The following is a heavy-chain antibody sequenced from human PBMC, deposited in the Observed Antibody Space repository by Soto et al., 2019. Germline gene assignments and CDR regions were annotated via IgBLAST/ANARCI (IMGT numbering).Heavy chain of an antibody. D-gene: IGHD3-22*01. J-gene: IGHJ4*02. CDR1: GFTFSSYG. V-gene: IGHV3-33*01. CDR2: IWYDGSNK. Sequence: GGSLRLSCAASGFTFSSYGMHWVRQAPGKGLEWVAGIWYDGSNKYYADSVKGRFTISRDNSKNTLYLQMNSLRAEDTAVYYCARDPTSYYDSSGYYFDYWGQGTLVTVSS. CDR3: ARDPTSYYDSSGYYFDY.